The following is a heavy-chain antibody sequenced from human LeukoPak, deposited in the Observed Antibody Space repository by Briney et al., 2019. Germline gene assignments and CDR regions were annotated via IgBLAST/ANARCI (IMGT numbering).Heavy chain of an antibody. V-gene: IGHV4-34*01. CDR2: INHIGST. CDR1: GGSFSGYY. CDR3: ARVDGTWESYYDGSGSYEY. D-gene: IGHD3-10*01. J-gene: IGHJ4*02. Sequence: PSETLSLTCAVYGGSFSGYYWSWIRQPPGKGLEWIGEINHIGSTNYNPSLKSRVTISVDTSKNQFSQKLSSVTAADTAVYYCARVDGTWESYYDGSGSYEYWGQGTLVTVSS.